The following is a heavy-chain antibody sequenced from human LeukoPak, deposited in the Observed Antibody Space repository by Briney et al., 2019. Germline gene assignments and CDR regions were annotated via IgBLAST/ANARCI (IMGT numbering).Heavy chain of an antibody. D-gene: IGHD4-17*01. CDR2: IYYGGST. CDR3: ARRRTTHYYYYYMDV. CDR1: GGSISSSSYY. V-gene: IGHV4-39*01. J-gene: IGHJ6*03. Sequence: TSETLSLTCTVSGGSISSSSYYWGWIRQPPGKGLEWIGSIYYGGSTYYNPSLKSRVTISVDTSKNQFSLKLSSVTAADTAVYYCARRRTTHYYYYYMDVWGKGTTVTVSS.